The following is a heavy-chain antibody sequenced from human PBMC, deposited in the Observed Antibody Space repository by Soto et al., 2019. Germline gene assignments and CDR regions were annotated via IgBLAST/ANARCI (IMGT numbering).Heavy chain of an antibody. CDR1: GGTFSSYA. Sequence: SVKVSCKASGGTFSSYAISWVRQAPGQGLEWMGGIIPIFDTANYAQKFQGRVTITADESTSTAYMELSSLRSEDTAVYYCARDPRGGGTKYYYSYYAMDVWGQGTTVTVSS. V-gene: IGHV1-69*13. CDR3: ARDPRGGGTKYYYSYYAMDV. J-gene: IGHJ6*02. CDR2: IIPIFDTA. D-gene: IGHD1-1*01.